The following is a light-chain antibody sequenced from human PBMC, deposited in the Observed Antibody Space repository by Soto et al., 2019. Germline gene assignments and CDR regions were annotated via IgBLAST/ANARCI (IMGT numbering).Light chain of an antibody. CDR2: DAS. Sequence: DIQMTQSPFILSASVGDRVTITCRASQSISNWLAWYQQKPGRAPKVLIYDASSLQSGVPSRFSGSGSGTEFTLTISSLQPDDIATYYCQQYKSYSYTFGQGTNLEI. CDR3: QQYKSYSYT. CDR1: QSISNW. V-gene: IGKV1-5*01. J-gene: IGKJ2*01.